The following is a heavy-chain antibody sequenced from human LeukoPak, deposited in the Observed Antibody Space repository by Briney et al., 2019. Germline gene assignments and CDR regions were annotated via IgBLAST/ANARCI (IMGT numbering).Heavy chain of an antibody. CDR2: IYTSGST. J-gene: IGHJ3*02. Sequence: PSETLSLTCTVSGGSISSYYWSWIRQPAGKGLEWIGRIYTSGSTNCNPSLKSRVTMSVDTSKNQFSLKLSSVTAADTAVYYCATGPRPTYCSSTSCRDAFDIWGQGTMVTVSS. V-gene: IGHV4-4*07. CDR1: GGSISSYY. CDR3: ATGPRPTYCSSTSCRDAFDI. D-gene: IGHD2-2*01.